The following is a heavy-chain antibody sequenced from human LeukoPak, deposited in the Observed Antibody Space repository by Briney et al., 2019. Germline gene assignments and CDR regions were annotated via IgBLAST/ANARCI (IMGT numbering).Heavy chain of an antibody. J-gene: IGHJ4*02. D-gene: IGHD3-22*01. CDR1: GFTFSSYA. CDR2: ISYDGSNK. V-gene: IGHV3-30*01. Sequence: GGSLRLSCAASGFTFSSYAMHWVRQAPGKGLEWVAVISYDGSNKYYADSVKGRFTISRDNSKNTLYLQMNSLRAEDTAVYYCARDQGCDYYDSSGYVFWGQGTLVTVSS. CDR3: ARDQGCDYYDSSGYVF.